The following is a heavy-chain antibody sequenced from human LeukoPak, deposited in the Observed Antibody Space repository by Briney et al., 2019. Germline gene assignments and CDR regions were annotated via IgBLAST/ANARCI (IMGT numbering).Heavy chain of an antibody. J-gene: IGHJ4*02. V-gene: IGHV4-4*08. D-gene: IGHD3-10*01. CDR1: DVSISIYY. CDR2: VYSSGNT. CDR3: VRDRELTY. Sequence: AETLSLTCTVSDVSISIYYWSWIRQPPGKGLEWIGYVYSSGNTNYSPSLKGRAIISADTSKNQFSLKLTSVTAADTAVYYCVRDRELTYWGQGNLVTVSS.